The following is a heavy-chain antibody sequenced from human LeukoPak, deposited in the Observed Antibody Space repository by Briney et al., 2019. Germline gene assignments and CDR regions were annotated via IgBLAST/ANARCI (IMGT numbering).Heavy chain of an antibody. D-gene: IGHD3-22*01. CDR3: ARVLGSGYYYFDY. V-gene: IGHV3-30-3*01. Sequence: PSGGSLRLSCAASGFTFSSYAMHWVRQAPGKGLEWVAVISYDGSNRCYADSVKGRFTISRDNSKNTLYLQMNSLRAEDTALYHCARVLGSGYYYFDYWGQGTLVTVSS. CDR1: GFTFSSYA. J-gene: IGHJ4*02. CDR2: ISYDGSNR.